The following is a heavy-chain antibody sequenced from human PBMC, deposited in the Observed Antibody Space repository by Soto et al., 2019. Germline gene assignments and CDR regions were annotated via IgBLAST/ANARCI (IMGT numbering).Heavy chain of an antibody. CDR2: IRGSADNK. CDR1: GFTFTSSA. CDR3: ARKSSTRANCYRCCFGP. V-gene: IGHV3-23*01. D-gene: IGHD2-2*01. J-gene: IGHJ5*02. Sequence: PGGSLRLSCAASGFTFTSSAMTWVRQAPGQGLEWVSTIRGSADNKHYADSVKGRFTISTDNSKNTLYLHMNSLRAEDTAVYYCARKSSTRANCYRCCFGPWGRGTLVTVSS.